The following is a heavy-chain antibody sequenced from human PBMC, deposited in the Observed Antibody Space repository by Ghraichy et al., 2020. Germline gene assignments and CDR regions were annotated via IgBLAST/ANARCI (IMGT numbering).Heavy chain of an antibody. Sequence: GGSLRLSCAASGFTFSSYAMSWVRQAPGKGLEWVSAISGSGGSTYYADSVKGRFTISRDNSKNTLYLQMNSLRAEDTAVYYCAKRVSSNQEDNWNTFSWGQGTLVTVSS. V-gene: IGHV3-23*01. CDR3: AKRVSSNQEDNWNTFS. D-gene: IGHD1-1*01. J-gene: IGHJ4*02. CDR2: ISGSGGST. CDR1: GFTFSSYA.